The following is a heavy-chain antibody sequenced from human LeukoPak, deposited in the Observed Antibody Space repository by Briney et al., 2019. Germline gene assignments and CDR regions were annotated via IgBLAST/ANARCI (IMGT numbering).Heavy chain of an antibody. V-gene: IGHV1-69*04. CDR3: ASRYDSSGYPARDTDN. CDR1: GGTFSSYA. J-gene: IGHJ4*02. Sequence: SVKVSCKASGGTFSSYAIIWVRQAPGQGLEWMGRIIPILGIANYAQKFQGRVTITADKSTSTAYMELSSLRSEDTAVYYCASRYDSSGYPARDTDNWGQGTLVTVSS. CDR2: IIPILGIA. D-gene: IGHD3-22*01.